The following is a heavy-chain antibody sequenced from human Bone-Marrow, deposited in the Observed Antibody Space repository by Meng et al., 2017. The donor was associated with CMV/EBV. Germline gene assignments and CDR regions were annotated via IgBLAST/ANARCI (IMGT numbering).Heavy chain of an antibody. CDR1: GGSISSYY. CDR2: IYYSGST. D-gene: IGHD1-26*01. CDR3: ARDYGIS. Sequence: SETLSLTCTISGGSISSYYWSWIRQPPGKGLEWIGYIYYSGSTNYNPSLRSRVTIAVDTSKNQFSLKLSSVTAADTAVYYCARDYGISWGQGTLVTVSS. J-gene: IGHJ5*02. V-gene: IGHV4-59*01.